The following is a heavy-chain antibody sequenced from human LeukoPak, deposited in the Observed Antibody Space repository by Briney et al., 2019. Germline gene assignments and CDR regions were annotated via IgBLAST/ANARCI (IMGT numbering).Heavy chain of an antibody. CDR3: AREGYDILTGQFDI. CDR2: ISSRGSTI. V-gene: IGHV3-11*01. D-gene: IGHD3-9*01. J-gene: IGHJ3*02. Sequence: GGSLRLSCAASGFTFSDYYMSWIRQAPGKGLEWISYISSRGSTISYADSVKGRFTISRDNAKNSLDLQMNSLRVEDTAVYYCAREGYDILTGQFDIWGQGTMVTVSS. CDR1: GFTFSDYY.